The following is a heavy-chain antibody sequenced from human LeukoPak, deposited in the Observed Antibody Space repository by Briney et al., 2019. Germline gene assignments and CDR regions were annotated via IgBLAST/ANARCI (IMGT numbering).Heavy chain of an antibody. CDR2: INPSGGST. CDR1: GYTFTNAY. V-gene: IGHV1-46*01. D-gene: IGHD3-22*01. CDR3: ARTALWDGGGYIFDY. J-gene: IGHJ4*02. Sequence: ASVKVSCKASGYTFTNAYMHWVRQAPGQGLEWMGLINPSGGSTTYAQKFKGRVTMTRDTSTSTVYMELSSLRSEDTAVYYCARTALWDGGGYIFDYWGQGTLVTVSS.